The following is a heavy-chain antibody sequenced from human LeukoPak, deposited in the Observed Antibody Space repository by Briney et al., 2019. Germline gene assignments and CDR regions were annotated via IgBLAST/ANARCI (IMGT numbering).Heavy chain of an antibody. V-gene: IGHV1-18*01. J-gene: IGHJ4*02. D-gene: IGHD6-19*01. CDR2: ISAYNGNT. CDR1: GYTFTSYG. CDR3: AREYSSGWWLDY. Sequence: ASVKVFCKASGYTFTSYGISWVRQAPGQGLEWMGWISAYNGNTNYAQKLQGRVTMTTDTSTSTAYMELRSLRSDDTAVYYCAREYSSGWWLDYWGQGTLVTVSS.